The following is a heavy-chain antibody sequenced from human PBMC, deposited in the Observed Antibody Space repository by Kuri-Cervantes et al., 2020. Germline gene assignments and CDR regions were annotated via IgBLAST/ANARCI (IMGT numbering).Heavy chain of an antibody. V-gene: IGHV1-2*02. Sequence: ASVKVSCKVSGYTLTELSMHWVRQAPGQGLEWMGWINPNSGGTNYAQKFQGRVTMTRDTSISTAYMELSRLRSDDTAVYYCARGEGYCSGGSCYRFDYWGQGTLVTVSS. D-gene: IGHD2-15*01. CDR1: GYTLTELS. CDR3: ARGEGYCSGGSCYRFDY. CDR2: INPNSGGT. J-gene: IGHJ4*02.